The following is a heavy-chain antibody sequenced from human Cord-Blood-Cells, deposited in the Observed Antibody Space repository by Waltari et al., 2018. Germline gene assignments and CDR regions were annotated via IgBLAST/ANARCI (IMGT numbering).Heavy chain of an antibody. D-gene: IGHD2-15*01. V-gene: IGHV1-8*01. CDR1: GYTFTSYD. J-gene: IGHJ6*02. Sequence: QVQLVQSGAEVKKPGASVKVSCKASGYTFTSYDINWVRQATGQGLEWMGWMNPNSGNTGYAQKFQGRVTMTRNNSISTAYMELSSLRSEDTAVYYCASRHCSGGSCQPYYYYGMDVWGQGTTVTVSS. CDR2: MNPNSGNT. CDR3: ASRHCSGGSCQPYYYYGMDV.